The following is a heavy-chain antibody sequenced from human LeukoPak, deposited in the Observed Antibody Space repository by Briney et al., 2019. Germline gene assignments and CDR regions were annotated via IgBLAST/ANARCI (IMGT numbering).Heavy chain of an antibody. CDR3: ALAQGGSFDLYYFDS. D-gene: IGHD3-9*01. Sequence: GASVKVSCKASGDTFTTYYMHWVRQAPGQGLEWMGWTYNTYTHYAETFRDRLTMTTDTSTSTSYLELRSLRSDDTAVYARALAQGGSFDLYYFDSWGQGSLVTVSS. CDR1: GDTFTTYY. J-gene: IGHJ4*02. V-gene: IGHV1-18*01. CDR2: TYNTYT.